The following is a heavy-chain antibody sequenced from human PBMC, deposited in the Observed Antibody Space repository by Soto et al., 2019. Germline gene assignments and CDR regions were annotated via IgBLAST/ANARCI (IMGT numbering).Heavy chain of an antibody. J-gene: IGHJ4*02. CDR2: INPGGGST. Sequence: QVQLVQSGAEVKKPGASVKVSCKAPGYTFTSKYIHWVRQAPGQGLEWMAMINPGGGSTTYAQKFQGRVTITRDTSTTTVYMELISLTSEDTAMYYCFRDVGDWGQGTLVTVSS. V-gene: IGHV1-46*03. D-gene: IGHD3-3*01. CDR1: GYTFTSKY. CDR3: FRDVGD.